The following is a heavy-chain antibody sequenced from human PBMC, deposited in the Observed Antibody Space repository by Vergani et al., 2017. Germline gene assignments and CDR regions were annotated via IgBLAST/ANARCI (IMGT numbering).Heavy chain of an antibody. CDR1: GFTFGDYA. V-gene: IGHV3-49*04. CDR2: IRSKAYGGTT. Sequence: EVQLVESGGGLVQPGRSLRLSCTASGFTFGDYAMSWVRQAPGQGLEWVGFIRSKAYGGTTEYAASVKGRFTISRDDSKNSLYLQMNSLKTEDTAVYYCARDHGSKYYGDWYFDLWGRGTLVTVSS. D-gene: IGHD4-17*01. J-gene: IGHJ2*01. CDR3: ARDHGSKYYGDWYFDL.